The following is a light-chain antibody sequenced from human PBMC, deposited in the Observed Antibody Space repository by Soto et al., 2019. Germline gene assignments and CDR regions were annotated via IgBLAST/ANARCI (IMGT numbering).Light chain of an antibody. CDR3: QQYNSYSLT. V-gene: IGKV1-5*03. CDR2: KAS. J-gene: IGKJ4*01. Sequence: DIQMTQSPSTLSASVGDRVTITCRAIQSISSWLAWYQQKPGKARKLLIYKASSLESGVPSRFSGSGSGTEFTLTISSLQPDDFATYYCQQYNSYSLTFGGGTKAEIK. CDR1: QSISSW.